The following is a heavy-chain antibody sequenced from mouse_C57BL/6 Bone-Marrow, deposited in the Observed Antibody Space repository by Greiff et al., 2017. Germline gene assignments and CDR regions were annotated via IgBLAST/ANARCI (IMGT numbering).Heavy chain of an antibody. CDR2: ISSGGSYT. CDR3: ARQGRGYAMDY. J-gene: IGHJ4*01. Sequence: VQLQQSGGDLVKPGGSLKLSCAASGFTFSSYGMSWVRQTPDKRLEWVATISSGGSYTYYPDSVKGRFTISRDNAKNTLYLQMSSLKSEDTAMYYCARQGRGYAMDYWGQGTSVTVSS. CDR1: GFTFSSYG. V-gene: IGHV5-6*01.